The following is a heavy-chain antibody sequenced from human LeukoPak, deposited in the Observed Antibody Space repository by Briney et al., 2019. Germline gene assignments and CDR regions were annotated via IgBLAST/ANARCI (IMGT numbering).Heavy chain of an antibody. J-gene: IGHJ4*02. D-gene: IGHD1-26*01. V-gene: IGHV4-39*01. CDR2: IYYSGST. CDR3: ARSTTYPYFDY. Sequence: SETLSLTCTVSGGSISSSSYYWGWIRQPPGKGLEWIGSIYYSGSTYYNPSLRSRVTISVDTSKNQFSLKLSSVTAADTAVYYCARSTTYPYFDYWGQGTLVTVSS. CDR1: GGSISSSSYY.